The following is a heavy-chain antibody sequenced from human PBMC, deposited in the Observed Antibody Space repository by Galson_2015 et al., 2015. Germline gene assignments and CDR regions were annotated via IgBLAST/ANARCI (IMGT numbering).Heavy chain of an antibody. CDR2: IKYDGSQT. J-gene: IGHJ4*02. V-gene: IGHV3-7*03. Sequence: LRLSCAASGFTFRNYWMVWARQTPEKGLQWVAKIKYDGSQTFYVDSVKGRFTISRDNAENSLDLQMNSLRADDTAVYYCARDANRGGEFDYWGQGALVTVSS. D-gene: IGHD1-14*01. CDR1: GFTFRNYW. CDR3: ARDANRGGEFDY.